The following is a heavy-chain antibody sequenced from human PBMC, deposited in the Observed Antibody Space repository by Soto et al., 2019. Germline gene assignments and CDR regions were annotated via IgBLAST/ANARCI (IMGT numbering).Heavy chain of an antibody. CDR2: ISGNGYTT. V-gene: IGHV3-23*01. CDR1: GFTFKNYA. J-gene: IGHJ4*02. Sequence: EVQLLESGGGLVQPGGSLRLSCAASGFTFKNYALTWVRQAPGKGLEWVSAISGNGYTTHYADSVKGRFTISRDNSKNMLYLQMNSLRVDDTAVYFCAKEQLVLDSWGQGTLVTVSS. D-gene: IGHD6-6*01. CDR3: AKEQLVLDS.